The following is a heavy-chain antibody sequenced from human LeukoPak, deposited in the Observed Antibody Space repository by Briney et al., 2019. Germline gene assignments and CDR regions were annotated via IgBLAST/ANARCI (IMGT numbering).Heavy chain of an antibody. J-gene: IGHJ4*02. CDR2: IYISGST. V-gene: IGHV4-34*11. CDR3: ARDSRRDGYNLDY. Sequence: PSETLSLTCAVYGGSFSGYYWSWIRQPPGKGLEWIGRIYISGSTNYNPSLKSRGIISRDTSKIEFSLKLSSVTAADTAVYYCARDSRRDGYNLDYWGRGTLVTVSS. D-gene: IGHD5-24*01. CDR1: GGSFSGYY.